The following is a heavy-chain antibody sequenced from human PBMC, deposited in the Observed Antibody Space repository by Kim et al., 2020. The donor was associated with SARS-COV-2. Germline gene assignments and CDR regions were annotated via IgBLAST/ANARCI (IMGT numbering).Heavy chain of an antibody. Sequence: SVKVSCKASGGTFSSYAISWVRQAPGQGLEWMGGIIPIFGTANYAQKFQGRVTITADESTSTAYMELSSLRSEDTAVYYCARVVVVVPAAIFRRWESYNWFDPWGQGTLVTVSS. J-gene: IGHJ5*02. D-gene: IGHD2-2*01. CDR2: IIPIFGTA. CDR1: GGTFSSYA. CDR3: ARVVVVVPAAIFRRWESYNWFDP. V-gene: IGHV1-69*13.